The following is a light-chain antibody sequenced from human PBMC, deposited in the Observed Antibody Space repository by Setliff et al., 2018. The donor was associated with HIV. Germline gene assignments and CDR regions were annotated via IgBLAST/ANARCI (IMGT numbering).Light chain of an antibody. V-gene: IGLV2-14*03. CDR1: SGDVGAYNY. CDR2: DVR. J-gene: IGLJ1*01. Sequence: QSALTQSASVSGTPGQSITISCTGTSGDVGAYNYVSWYQQHPGKAPKLLIYDVRNRPSGVSNRFSGSKSGNTASLTISGLQPEDEADYYCGSYTSTNTRVFGTGTQLTVL. CDR3: GSYTSTNTRV.